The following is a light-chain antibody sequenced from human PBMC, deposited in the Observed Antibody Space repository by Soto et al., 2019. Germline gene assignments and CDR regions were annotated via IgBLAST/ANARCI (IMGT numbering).Light chain of an antibody. J-gene: IGKJ5*01. CDR1: QSISRW. CDR3: LQHNSYPSIT. V-gene: IGKV1-5*01. Sequence: DIQMTQSPSTLSASVGDRVTITCRDSQSISRWLAWYQHKPGKAPKRLIYAASSLQSGVPSRFSGSGSGTEFTLTISSLQPEDFATYYCLQHNSYPSITFGQGTRLEIK. CDR2: AAS.